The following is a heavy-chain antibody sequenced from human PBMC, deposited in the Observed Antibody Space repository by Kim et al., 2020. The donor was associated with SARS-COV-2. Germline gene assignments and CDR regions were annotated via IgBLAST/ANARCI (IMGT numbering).Heavy chain of an antibody. CDR2: ISGNGVKK. J-gene: IGHJ6*03. Sequence: GGSLRLSCVASGFTFDTYAMSWVRQAPGKGLEWVSVISGNGVKKFYVDSVRGRFTISRDNSKNPLYFQMTSLGEENTSLSYVAKERVLDADYYYNYY. CDR3: AKERVLDADYYYNYY. D-gene: IGHD2-8*02. V-gene: IGHV3-23*01. CDR1: GFTFDTYA.